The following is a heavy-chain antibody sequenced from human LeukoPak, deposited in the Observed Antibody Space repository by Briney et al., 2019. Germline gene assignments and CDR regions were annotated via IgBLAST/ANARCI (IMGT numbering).Heavy chain of an antibody. J-gene: IGHJ4*02. CDR1: GFTFSGYW. Sequence: GGSLRLSCAASGFTFSGYWMHWVRQAPGKGLVWVSRINTDGSSTSYADSVKGRFTISRDNAKNTLYLQMNSLRAEDTAVYYCARGTYAYYYDSSGYYRYFDYWGQGTLVTVSS. CDR2: INTDGSST. V-gene: IGHV3-74*01. CDR3: ARGTYAYYYDSSGYYRYFDY. D-gene: IGHD3-22*01.